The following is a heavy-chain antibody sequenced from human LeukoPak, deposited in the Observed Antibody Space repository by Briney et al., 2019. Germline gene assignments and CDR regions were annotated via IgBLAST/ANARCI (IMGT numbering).Heavy chain of an antibody. D-gene: IGHD1-26*01. J-gene: IGHJ4*02. CDR1: GSTSRSYW. CDR3: ESTSGRLDY. CDR2: IKQSGSEK. Sequence: PGGSLRLSWAASGSTSRSYWMSWVRQAPENVLEWVANIKQSGSEKYYVDSVKGRFTISRDTAKNPLYLQMNRPRAEDTAVYYCESTSGRLDYWGQGTLVTVSS. V-gene: IGHV3-7*03.